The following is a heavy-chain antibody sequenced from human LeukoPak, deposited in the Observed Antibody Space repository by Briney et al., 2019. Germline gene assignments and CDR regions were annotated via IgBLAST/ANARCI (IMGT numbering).Heavy chain of an antibody. CDR3: ARGRDGYNFGLFDL. J-gene: IGHJ2*01. Sequence: ASVKVSCKASGSTVTNYDINCVRQATGQGLEWMGWMTPNSAYTGYAQKFQGRVTITRNTSITTAYMELSSLRFEDTAVYYCARGRDGYNFGLFDLWGRGTLVTVSS. CDR1: GSTVTNYD. V-gene: IGHV1-8*03. D-gene: IGHD5-24*01. CDR2: MTPNSAYT.